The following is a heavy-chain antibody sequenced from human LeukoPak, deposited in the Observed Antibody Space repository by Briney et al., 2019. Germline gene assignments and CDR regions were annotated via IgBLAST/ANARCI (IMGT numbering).Heavy chain of an antibody. Sequence: PGRSLRLSCAASGFTFSSYAMHWVRQAPGKGLEWVAVISYDGSNKYYADSVKGRFTISRDNSKNTLYLQTNSLRAEDTAVYYCARDGQYYDSSGYTDYWGQGTLVTVSS. V-gene: IGHV3-30-3*01. CDR3: ARDGQYYDSSGYTDY. CDR2: ISYDGSNK. D-gene: IGHD3-22*01. CDR1: GFTFSSYA. J-gene: IGHJ4*02.